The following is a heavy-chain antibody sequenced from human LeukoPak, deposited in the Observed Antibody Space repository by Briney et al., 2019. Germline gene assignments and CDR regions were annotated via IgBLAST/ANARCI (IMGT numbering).Heavy chain of an antibody. CDR3: ARPRAYYYDSSGNDAFDI. V-gene: IGHV5-51*01. J-gene: IGHJ3*02. Sequence: GESLKISCKGSGYSFTSYWIGWVRQMPGKGLEWMGIIYPGDSDTRYSPSFQGQVTISADKSISTADLQWSSLKASDTAMYYCARPRAYYYDSSGNDAFDIWGQGTMVTVSS. CDR1: GYSFTSYW. D-gene: IGHD3-22*01. CDR2: IYPGDSDT.